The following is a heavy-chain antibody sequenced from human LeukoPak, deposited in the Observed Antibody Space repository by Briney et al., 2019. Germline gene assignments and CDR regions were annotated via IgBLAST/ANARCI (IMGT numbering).Heavy chain of an antibody. D-gene: IGHD6-13*01. CDR1: GYSISSCYY. J-gene: IGHJ6*03. V-gene: IGHV4-38-2*02. Sequence: SETLSLTCTVSGYSISSCYYWGLIRQPPGKELEWIGSIYHSGSTYYYPSLKSRVTISVDTSKNQFSLKLSSVTAADTAVYYCASRDPYSSSWYPPDYYYYYYMDVWGKGTTVTVSS. CDR3: ASRDPYSSSWYPPDYYYYYYMDV. CDR2: IYHSGST.